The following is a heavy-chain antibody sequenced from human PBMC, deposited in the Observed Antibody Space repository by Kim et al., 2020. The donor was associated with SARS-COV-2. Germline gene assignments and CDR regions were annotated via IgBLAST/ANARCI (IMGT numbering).Heavy chain of an antibody. J-gene: IGHJ4*02. V-gene: IGHV3-23*01. CDR3: AKPRAPDGDSSSTDY. D-gene: IGHD6-13*01. Sequence: DSVKGRFTISRDNSKNTLYLQMNSLRAEDTAVYYCAKPRAPDGDSSSTDYWGQGTLVTVSS.